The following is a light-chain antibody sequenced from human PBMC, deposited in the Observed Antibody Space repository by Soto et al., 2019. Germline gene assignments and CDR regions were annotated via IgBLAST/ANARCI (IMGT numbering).Light chain of an antibody. CDR1: QSIVTY. J-gene: IGKJ1*01. V-gene: IGKV1-39*01. Sequence: DIQMTQSPSSLSASVGDRVTITCRASQSIVTYLNWYLQKPGKAPKLLIYAASNLQSGVPSRFSGSGSGTAFTLTNIRLQPEALATYFCHQSYSAPPWTFCQ. CDR3: HQSYSAPPWT. CDR2: AAS.